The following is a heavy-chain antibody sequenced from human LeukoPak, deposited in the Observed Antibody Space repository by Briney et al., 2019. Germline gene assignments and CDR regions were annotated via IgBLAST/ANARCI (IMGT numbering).Heavy chain of an antibody. D-gene: IGHD3-10*01. Sequence: SETLSLTCAVYGGSFSGYYWSWIRQPPGKGLEWIGETNHSGSTNYNPSLKSRVTISVDTSKNQFSLKLSSVTAADTAVYYCARDSRYYGSGSYYNFPYYFDYWGQGTLVTVSS. J-gene: IGHJ4*02. CDR1: GGSFSGYY. CDR2: TNHSGST. V-gene: IGHV4-34*01. CDR3: ARDSRYYGSGSYYNFPYYFDY.